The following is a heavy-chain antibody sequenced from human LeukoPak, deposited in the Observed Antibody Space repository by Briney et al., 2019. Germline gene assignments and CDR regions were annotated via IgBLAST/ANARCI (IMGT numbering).Heavy chain of an antibody. CDR3: ARHGRYSNYGGFDY. Sequence: SETLSLTCTVSGGSISSSSYYWGWIRQPPGKGLEWIGSIYYSGSTYYNPSLKSRVTISVDTSKNQFSLELSSVTAADTAVYYCARHGRYSNYGGFDYWGQGTLVTVSS. CDR1: GGSISSSSYY. V-gene: IGHV4-39*01. J-gene: IGHJ4*02. D-gene: IGHD4-11*01. CDR2: IYYSGST.